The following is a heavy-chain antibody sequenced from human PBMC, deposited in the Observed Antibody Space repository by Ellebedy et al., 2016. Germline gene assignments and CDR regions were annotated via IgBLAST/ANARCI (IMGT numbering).Heavy chain of an antibody. V-gene: IGHV4-4*07. Sequence: SETLSLTXTVSGGSMNNYFWIWIRKPAGKGLEWIGRMFTSGSTNYNPSLKSRITTSLDTSKNQFSLKLSSVTAADTAVYYCARDHGSSWYLDWGQGTLVTVSS. CDR2: MFTSGST. D-gene: IGHD6-13*01. CDR1: GGSMNNYF. J-gene: IGHJ4*02. CDR3: ARDHGSSWYLD.